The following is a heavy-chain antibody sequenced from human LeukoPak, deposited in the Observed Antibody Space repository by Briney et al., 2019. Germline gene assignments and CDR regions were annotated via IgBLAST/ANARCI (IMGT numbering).Heavy chain of an antibody. V-gene: IGHV3-48*04. J-gene: IGHJ4*02. Sequence: GGSLRLSCAASGFTFDDYSMNWVRQAPGKGLEWVSYISSTSNTIYYADSVKGRFTISRDNAKNSLFLQMNSLRAEDTAVFYSARVHSGDFDYWGQGTLVTVSS. D-gene: IGHD6-19*01. CDR1: GFTFDDYS. CDR3: ARVHSGDFDY. CDR2: ISSTSNTI.